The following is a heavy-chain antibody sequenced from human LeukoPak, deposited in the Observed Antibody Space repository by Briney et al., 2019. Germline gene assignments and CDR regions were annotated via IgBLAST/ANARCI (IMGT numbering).Heavy chain of an antibody. J-gene: IGHJ4*02. CDR1: GGSISSSSYY. CDR3: ARDMRVVVGTFDY. CDR2: IYYSGST. V-gene: IGHV4-39*07. Sequence: MPSETLSLTCTVSGGSISSSSYYWGWIRQPPGKGLEWIGSIYYSGSTYYNPSLKSRVTISVDTSKNQFSLKLNSVTAADTAVYYCARDMRVVVGTFDYWGQGTLVTVSS. D-gene: IGHD3-22*01.